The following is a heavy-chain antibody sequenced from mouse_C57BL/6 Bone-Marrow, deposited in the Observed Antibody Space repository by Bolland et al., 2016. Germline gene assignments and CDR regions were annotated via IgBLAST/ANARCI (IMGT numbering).Heavy chain of an antibody. D-gene: IGHD1-1*01. V-gene: IGHV1-26*01. Sequence: GTSYNQKFKGKATLTVDKSSSTAYMELRSLTSEDSAVYYCAIDYYGSSPFAYWGQGTLV. CDR2: GT. J-gene: IGHJ3*01. CDR3: AIDYYGSSPFAY.